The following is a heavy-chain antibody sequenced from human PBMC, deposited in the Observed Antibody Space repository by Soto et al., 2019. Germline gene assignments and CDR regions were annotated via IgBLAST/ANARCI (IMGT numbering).Heavy chain of an antibody. D-gene: IGHD6-13*01. CDR1: GFSFSNYW. Sequence: EVQLVESGGALVQPGESLRLSCEASGFSFSNYWMTWVRQAPGKGLEWVANIRRDGGATSYLDSVRGRFTISRDNAENSLYLQMNSLRVEDTALYYCARDVSPGSSSLYLDAFDIWGQGTMVTVSS. CDR2: IRRDGGAT. CDR3: ARDVSPGSSSLYLDAFDI. V-gene: IGHV3-7*05. J-gene: IGHJ3*02.